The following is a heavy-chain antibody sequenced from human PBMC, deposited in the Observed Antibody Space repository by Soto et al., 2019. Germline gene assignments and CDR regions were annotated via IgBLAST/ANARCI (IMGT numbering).Heavy chain of an antibody. CDR2: ITASGDST. V-gene: IGHV3-23*01. D-gene: IGHD1-1*01. J-gene: IGHJ6*02. CDR3: SKGIGTTRLYSMDF. Sequence: PGGSLRLSCVSSGFTFRTYVMNWVRQAPGKGLEWVSSITASGDSTFYSDSLKGRFTISRDNSKDMVYLQMNSLRAEDTALYYCSKGIGTTRLYSMDFWGQGTTVTVSS. CDR1: GFTFRTYV.